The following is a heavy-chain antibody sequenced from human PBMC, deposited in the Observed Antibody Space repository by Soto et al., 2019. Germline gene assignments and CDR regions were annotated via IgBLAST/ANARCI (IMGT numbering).Heavy chain of an antibody. J-gene: IGHJ6*02. V-gene: IGHV1-46*01. CDR1: GYTFTSYY. CDR3: ATDLREDYYYYGMDV. Sequence: GASVKVSCKASGYTFTSYYMHWVRQAPGQGLEWMGIINPSGGSTSYAQKFQGRVAMTRDTSTSTVYMELSSLRSEDTAVYYCATDLREDYYYYGMDVWGQGTTVTVSS. CDR2: INPSGGST. D-gene: IGHD1-26*01.